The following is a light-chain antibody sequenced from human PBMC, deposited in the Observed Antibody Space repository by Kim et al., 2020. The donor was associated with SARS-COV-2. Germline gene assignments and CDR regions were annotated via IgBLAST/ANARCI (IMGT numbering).Light chain of an antibody. J-gene: IGKJ1*01. CDR3: QQANSFPWT. CDR1: RGISSW. Sequence: DIQMTQSPSSVSASVGDRVTITCRASRGISSWLAWYQQKPGKAPKVLIYAASSLQSGVPPRFSGSGSGTDFTLTISSLQPEDFATYYCQQANSFPWTFGQGTKVEIK. V-gene: IGKV1-12*01. CDR2: AAS.